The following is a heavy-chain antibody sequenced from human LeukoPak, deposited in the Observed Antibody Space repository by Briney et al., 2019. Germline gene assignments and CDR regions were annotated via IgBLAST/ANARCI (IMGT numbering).Heavy chain of an antibody. V-gene: IGHV5-51*01. Sequence: KGGESLKISCKGSGYSFTTYWIGWVRQMPGKGLEWMGIIYPVDSDTRYSPSFQGQVTISADKSISTAYLQWSSLKASDTAIYYCARPGIVGATSAFDIWGQGTMVTVSS. D-gene: IGHD1-26*01. CDR3: ARPGIVGATSAFDI. J-gene: IGHJ3*02. CDR1: GYSFTTYW. CDR2: IYPVDSDT.